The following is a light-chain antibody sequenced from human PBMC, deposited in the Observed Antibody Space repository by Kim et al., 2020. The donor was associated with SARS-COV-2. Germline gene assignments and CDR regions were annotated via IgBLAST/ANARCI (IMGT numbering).Light chain of an antibody. J-gene: IGLJ7*01. V-gene: IGLV4-69*01. CDR3: QTWGTGILV. CDR2: LSSDGSH. Sequence: ASVKLTCTRSSGHSNYAIAWHQQQTEKGPRFLMNLSSDGSHSKGDGIPDRFSGSSSGAERYLTISSLQSEDEADYYCQTWGTGILVFGGGTQLTVL. CDR1: SGHSNYA.